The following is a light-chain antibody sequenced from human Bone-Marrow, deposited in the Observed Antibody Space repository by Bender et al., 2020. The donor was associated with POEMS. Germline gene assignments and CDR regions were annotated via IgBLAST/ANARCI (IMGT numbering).Light chain of an antibody. CDR1: QLGDEY. V-gene: IGLV3-1*01. Sequence: SYGLTQPPSVSVSPGHTANITCSGDQLGDEYASWYQLKPGHSPVLVIYEGNKRPSGLPERFYGSNSGYIATLTISGTQALDEADYYCQAWDTSSVVFGGRTKLTVL. J-gene: IGLJ2*01. CDR3: QAWDTSSVV. CDR2: EGN.